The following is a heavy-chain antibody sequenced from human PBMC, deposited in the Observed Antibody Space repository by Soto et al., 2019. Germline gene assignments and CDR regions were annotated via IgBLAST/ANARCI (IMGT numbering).Heavy chain of an antibody. D-gene: IGHD6-19*01. Sequence: EAGASVKVSCKASGYTFTSYAMNWVRQAPGQGLEWMGWINTNTGNPTYAQGFTGRFVFSLDTSVSTAYLQICSLKAEDTAVYYCARDGYSSGWYRYYYYGMDVWGQGTTVTVSS. V-gene: IGHV7-4-1*01. J-gene: IGHJ6*02. CDR2: INTNTGNP. CDR1: GYTFTSYA. CDR3: ARDGYSSGWYRYYYYGMDV.